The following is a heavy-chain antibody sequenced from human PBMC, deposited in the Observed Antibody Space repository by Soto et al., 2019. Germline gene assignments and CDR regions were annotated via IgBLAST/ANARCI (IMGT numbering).Heavy chain of an antibody. Sequence: SVKVSCKASGGTFSSYTISWVRQAPGQGLEWMGRIIAILGIANYAQKLQGRVTMTADTSTDTAYMELSSLRSEDTAVYYCATVKGDDFWSGYYTGILWYFDLWGRGTLVTVSS. CDR3: ATVKGDDFWSGYYTGILWYFDL. CDR1: GGTFSSYT. V-gene: IGHV1-69*02. J-gene: IGHJ2*01. D-gene: IGHD3-3*01. CDR2: IIAILGIA.